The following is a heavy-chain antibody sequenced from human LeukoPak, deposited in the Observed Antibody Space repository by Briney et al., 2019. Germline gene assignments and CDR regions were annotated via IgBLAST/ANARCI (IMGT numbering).Heavy chain of an antibody. CDR2: IHPNSGVP. CDR3: ARGTGEGYTYGRYYFDY. J-gene: IGHJ4*02. V-gene: IGHV1-2*02. D-gene: IGHD5-18*01. CDR1: GYTFSDYY. Sequence: ASVKVSCKASGYTFSDYYIHWVRQAPGQGLEWMRGIHPNSGVPIYSQKFQGRVTMTRDTSISTAYVELSRLRSDDTAVYYCARGTGEGYTYGRYYFDYWGQGTLVTVSS.